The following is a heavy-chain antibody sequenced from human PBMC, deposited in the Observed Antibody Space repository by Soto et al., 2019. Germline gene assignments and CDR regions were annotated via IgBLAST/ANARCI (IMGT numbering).Heavy chain of an antibody. J-gene: IGHJ4*02. Sequence: EVQLVESGGGLVQPGGSLRLSCAASGFTFSSYSMNWVRQAPGKGLXXXXYISSSSSTIYYADSVKGRFTSSRDNAKNSLYLQMNSLRDEDTAVYYCGRDGPTVTTNSYYFDYWGQGTLVTVSS. D-gene: IGHD4-17*01. V-gene: IGHV3-48*02. CDR2: ISSSSSTI. CDR3: GRDGPTVTTNSYYFDY. CDR1: GFTFSSYS.